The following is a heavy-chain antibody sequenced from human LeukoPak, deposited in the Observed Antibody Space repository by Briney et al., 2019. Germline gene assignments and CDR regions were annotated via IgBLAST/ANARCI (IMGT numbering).Heavy chain of an antibody. V-gene: IGHV3-23*01. CDR2: VGGSGATT. D-gene: IGHD3-22*01. CDR3: AKDRPYDYDSSGFVAFGI. CDR1: GFTFSTYA. J-gene: IGHJ3*02. Sequence: GGSLRLSCAASGFTFSTYAMTWVRQAPGKGLEWVSTVGGSGATTYYADSVKGRFTISRDNSKNTLYLQMNSLRAEDTALYYCAKDRPYDYDSSGFVAFGIWGQGTMVTVSS.